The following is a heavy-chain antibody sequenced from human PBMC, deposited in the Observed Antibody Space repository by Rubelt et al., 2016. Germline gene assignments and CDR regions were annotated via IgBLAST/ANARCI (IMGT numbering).Heavy chain of an antibody. Sequence: QVQLQESGPGLVKPSQTLSLTCTVSGGSISSGSFYWSWLRQHPGKGLEWIGYISYSGSTDYNPSLKSRVTISLDTSKNQFFLKLTSVTAADTAVYYCARDWRVRGVTGVFDYWGQGTLVTVSS. J-gene: IGHJ4*02. CDR3: ARDWRVRGVTGVFDY. CDR2: ISYSGST. V-gene: IGHV4-31*03. CDR1: GGSISSGSFY. D-gene: IGHD3-10*01.